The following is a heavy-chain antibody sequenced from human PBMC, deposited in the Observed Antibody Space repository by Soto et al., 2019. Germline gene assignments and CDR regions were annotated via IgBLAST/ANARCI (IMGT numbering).Heavy chain of an antibody. CDR1: GFSFTSYG. V-gene: IGHV1-18*04. CDR3: ARVVLEWLPTSGFDF. J-gene: IGHJ4*02. D-gene: IGHD3-3*01. CDR2: ITAENGNT. Sequence: ASVKVSCKASGFSFTSYGITWVRQAPGQGPERLGWITAENGNTNYAQKFQGRATLTTDRVTNTAYMELRGLRSDDTALYYCARVVLEWLPTSGFDFWGQGTLVTAPQ.